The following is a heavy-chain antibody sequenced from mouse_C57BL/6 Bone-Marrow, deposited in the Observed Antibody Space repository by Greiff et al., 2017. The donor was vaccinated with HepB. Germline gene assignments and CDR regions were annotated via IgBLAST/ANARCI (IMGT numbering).Heavy chain of an antibody. CDR1: AYAFSSSW. D-gene: IGHD1-1*02. V-gene: IGHV1-82*01. J-gene: IGHJ4*01. CDR3: ARGSYLYYAMDY. CDR2: IYPGDGDT. Sequence: VQLQESGPELVKPGASVKISCKASAYAFSSSWMNWVKQRPGKGLEWIGRIYPGDGDTNYNGKFKGKATLTADKSSSTAYMQLSSLTSEDSAVYFCARGSYLYYAMDYWGQGTSVTVSS.